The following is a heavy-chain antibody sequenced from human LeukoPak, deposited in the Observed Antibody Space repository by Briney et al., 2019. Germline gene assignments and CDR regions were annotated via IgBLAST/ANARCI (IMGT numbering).Heavy chain of an antibody. V-gene: IGHV3-30*02. D-gene: IGHD2-2*01. CDR3: AKDQKDCSSTSCRAHDAFDI. J-gene: IGHJ3*02. CDR1: GITFSNYG. CDR2: IRYDGSNK. Sequence: GGSLRLSCAASGITFSNYGMHWVRQAPGKGLEWVAFIRYDGSNKYYADSVKGRFTISRDNSKNTLYLQMNSLRAEDTAVYYCAKDQKDCSSTSCRAHDAFDIWGQGTMVTVSS.